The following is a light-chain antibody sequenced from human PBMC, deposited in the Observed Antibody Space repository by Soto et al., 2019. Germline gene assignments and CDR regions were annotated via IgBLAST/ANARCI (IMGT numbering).Light chain of an antibody. CDR3: SSFTSSTSYV. V-gene: IGLV2-14*03. CDR1: SSDVGSYNS. Sequence: QSALTQPASVSGSPGQSIAISCTGTSSDVGSYNSVSWYQQYPGKAPKLTIHDVNNRPSGISDRFSGSKSGNTASLTISGLQAEDEADYYCSSFTSSTSYVFGTGTKVTVL. J-gene: IGLJ1*01. CDR2: DVN.